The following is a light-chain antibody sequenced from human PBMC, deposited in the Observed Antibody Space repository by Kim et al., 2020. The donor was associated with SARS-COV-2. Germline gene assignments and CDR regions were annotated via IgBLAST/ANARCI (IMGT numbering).Light chain of an antibody. V-gene: IGKV1-39*01. Sequence: DIQMTQSPYSLSAFVGDTITITCRPSQSISNFLNWYQQKPGEAPKLLIYATSHLQTGVPSRFSGSGSGSQFTLTISDLQPEDFAKYYCQQTYNTLTFGGGTEVEI. CDR3: QQTYNTLT. CDR2: ATS. J-gene: IGKJ4*02. CDR1: QSISNF.